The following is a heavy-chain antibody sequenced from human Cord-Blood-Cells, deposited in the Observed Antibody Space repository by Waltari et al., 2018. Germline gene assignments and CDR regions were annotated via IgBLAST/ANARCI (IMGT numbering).Heavy chain of an antibody. CDR2: INIDGSST. V-gene: IGHV3-74*01. J-gene: IGHJ6*02. CDR1: GFTFSSYW. CDR3: ARDMSSGYYYGMDV. Sequence: EVQLVESGGGLVQPGGSLRLSCAASGFTFSSYWMHWVRQAPGKGLVWFSRINIDGSSTSYADAVKGRFTISRDNAKNTLYLQMNSLRAEDTAVYYCARDMSSGYYYGMDVWGQGTTVTVSS. D-gene: IGHD6-19*01.